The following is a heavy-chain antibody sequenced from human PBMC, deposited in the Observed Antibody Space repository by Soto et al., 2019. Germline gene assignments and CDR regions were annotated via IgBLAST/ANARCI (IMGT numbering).Heavy chain of an antibody. J-gene: IGHJ5*02. CDR2: ISSSGSTI. V-gene: IGHV3-11*01. D-gene: IGHD3-22*01. CDR3: ARGRGYENWFDP. CDR1: GFTFSDYY. Sequence: LKISCAASGFTFSDYYMSWIRQAPGKGLEWVSYISSSGSTIYYADSVKGRFTISRDNAKNSLYLQMNSLRAEDTAVYYCARGRGYENWFDPWGQRTLVTVSS.